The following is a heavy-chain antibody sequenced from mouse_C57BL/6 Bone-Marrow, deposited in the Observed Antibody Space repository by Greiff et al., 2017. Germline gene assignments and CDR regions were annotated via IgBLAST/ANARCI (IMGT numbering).Heavy chain of an antibody. Sequence: QVQLKESGPELVKPGASVKISCKASGYAFSSSWMNWVKQRPGKGLEWIGRIYPGDGDTNYNGKFKGKATLTADKSSSTAYMQLSSLTSEDSAVYFCAPYYYGSTWFAYWGQGTLVTVSA. V-gene: IGHV1-82*01. CDR3: APYYYGSTWFAY. CDR2: IYPGDGDT. J-gene: IGHJ3*01. D-gene: IGHD1-1*01. CDR1: GYAFSSSW.